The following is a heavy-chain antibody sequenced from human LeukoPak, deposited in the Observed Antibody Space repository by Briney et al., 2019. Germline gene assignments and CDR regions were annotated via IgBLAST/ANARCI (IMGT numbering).Heavy chain of an antibody. V-gene: IGHV3-43*02. Sequence: GGSLRLSCAASGSTFDDYAMHWVRQAPGKGLEWVSLISGDGGSTYYADSVKGRFTISRDNSKNSLYLQMNSLRTEDTALYYCAKEQWTTKTLDYWGQGTLVTVSS. CDR3: AKEQWTTKTLDY. J-gene: IGHJ4*02. CDR1: GSTFDDYA. CDR2: ISGDGGST. D-gene: IGHD1-26*01.